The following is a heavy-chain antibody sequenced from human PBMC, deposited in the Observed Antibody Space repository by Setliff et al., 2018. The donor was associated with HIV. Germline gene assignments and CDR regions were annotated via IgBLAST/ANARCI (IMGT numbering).Heavy chain of an antibody. V-gene: IGHV4-4*09. CDR2: IFSNGSA. J-gene: IGHJ4*02. CDR1: GSSIRGSF. Sequence: SETLSLTCTVSGSSIRGSFWSWIRQHPGKGLEWIGYIFSNGSAKYNPSLKSRVALSVDTSKNQFSLKLSSVTAADTAMYYCASVVLDLFDGSGYSDSWGQGTLVTVSS. CDR3: ASVVLDLFDGSGYSDS. D-gene: IGHD3-22*01.